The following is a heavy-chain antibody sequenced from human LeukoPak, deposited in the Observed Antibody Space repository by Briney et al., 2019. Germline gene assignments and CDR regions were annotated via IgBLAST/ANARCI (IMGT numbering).Heavy chain of an antibody. CDR2: IDWDDDK. J-gene: IGHJ4*02. D-gene: IGHD2-2*01. Sequence: SGPALVKPTQTLTLTCTFSGFSLSTSGMSVNWIRQPPGKALEWLAVIDWDDDKSYRKSLKTRLTISKDTSKNQVVLTMTYMDPADTATYYCARIRDVGYCSSTSCTRVSYFDYWGQGTLVTVSS. V-gene: IGHV2-70*01. CDR3: ARIRDVGYCSSTSCTRVSYFDY. CDR1: GFSLSTSGMS.